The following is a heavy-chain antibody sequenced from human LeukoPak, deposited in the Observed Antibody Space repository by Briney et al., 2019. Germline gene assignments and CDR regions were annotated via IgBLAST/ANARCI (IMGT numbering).Heavy chain of an antibody. CDR2: ISGSSSYI. D-gene: IGHD3-10*01. Sequence: PGGSLRLSCAASGFTFSRYSMNWVRQAPGKGLEWVSSISGSSSYIYYADSVKGRFTISRHNAKNSLYLQMNSLRAEDTAVYYCAKDYYGSGSSFDYWGQGTLVTVSS. V-gene: IGHV3-21*01. CDR1: GFTFSRYS. CDR3: AKDYYGSGSSFDY. J-gene: IGHJ4*02.